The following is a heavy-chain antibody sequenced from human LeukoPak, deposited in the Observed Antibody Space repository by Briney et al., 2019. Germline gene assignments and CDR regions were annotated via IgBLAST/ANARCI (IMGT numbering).Heavy chain of an antibody. CDR1: GFTVSSNY. V-gene: IGHV3-66*01. CDR2: IYSGGST. CDR3: AREGRDGYNKGY. Sequence: GGSLRLSYAASGFTVSSNYMSWVRQAPGKGLEWVSVIYSGGSTYYADPVKGRFTISRDSSKNTLYLQMNSLTAENTAVDYCAREGRDGYNKGYWGQGTLVTVSS. J-gene: IGHJ4*02. D-gene: IGHD5-24*01.